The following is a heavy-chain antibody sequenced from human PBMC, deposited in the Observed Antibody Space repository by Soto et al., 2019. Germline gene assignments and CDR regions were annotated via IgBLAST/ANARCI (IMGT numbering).Heavy chain of an antibody. J-gene: IGHJ5*02. CDR2: IYYSGST. CDR1: GGSISSGGYY. Sequence: SETLSLTCTVSGGSISSGGYYWSWIRQHPGKGLEWIGYIYYSGSTYYNPSLKSRVTISVDTSKNQFSLKLSSVTAADTAVYYCARSPRFWNWFDPWGQGTLVTVSS. CDR3: ARSPRFWNWFDP. D-gene: IGHD3-3*01. V-gene: IGHV4-31*03.